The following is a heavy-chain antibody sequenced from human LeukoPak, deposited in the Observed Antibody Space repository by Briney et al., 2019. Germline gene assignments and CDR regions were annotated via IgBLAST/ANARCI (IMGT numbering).Heavy chain of an antibody. CDR3: ARTLWFGELWADY. Sequence: ASVKVSCKASGGTFSSYGISWVRQATGQGLEWMGWMNPNSGNTGYAQKFQGRVTMTRNTSISTAYMELSSLRSEDTAVYYCARTLWFGELWADYWGQGTLVTVSS. V-gene: IGHV1-8*02. CDR1: GGTFSSYG. D-gene: IGHD3-10*01. CDR2: MNPNSGNT. J-gene: IGHJ4*02.